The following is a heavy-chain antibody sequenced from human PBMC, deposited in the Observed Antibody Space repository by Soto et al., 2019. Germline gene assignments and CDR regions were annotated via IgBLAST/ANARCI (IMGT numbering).Heavy chain of an antibody. CDR3: AREKGNSNWNCYFDY. J-gene: IGHJ4*02. CDR1: GFTVSSNY. CDR2: IYSGGST. Sequence: EVQLVESGGGLIQPGGSLRLSCAASGFTVSSNYMSWVRQAPGKGLEWVSVIYSGGSTYYADSVKGRFTISRDNSKNTLYLQMNSLRAEDTAVYYCAREKGNSNWNCYFDYWGQGTLVTVSS. V-gene: IGHV3-53*01. D-gene: IGHD1-7*01.